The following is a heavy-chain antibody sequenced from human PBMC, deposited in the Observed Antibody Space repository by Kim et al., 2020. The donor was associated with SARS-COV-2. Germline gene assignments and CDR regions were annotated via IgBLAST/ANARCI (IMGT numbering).Heavy chain of an antibody. D-gene: IGHD6-6*01. Sequence: GGSLRLSCAASGFTFSNAWMSWVRQAPGKGLEWVGRIKSKTDGGTTDYAAPVKGRFTISRDDSKNTLYLQMNSLKTEDTAVYYCTTGGAARHYYYYGMDVWGQGTTVTVSS. V-gene: IGHV3-15*01. CDR1: GFTFSNAW. J-gene: IGHJ6*02. CDR3: TTGGAARHYYYYGMDV. CDR2: IKSKTDGGTT.